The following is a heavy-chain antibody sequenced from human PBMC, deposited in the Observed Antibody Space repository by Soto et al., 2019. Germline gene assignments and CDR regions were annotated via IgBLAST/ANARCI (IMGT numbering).Heavy chain of an antibody. CDR2: IWYDGSNK. Sequence: QMHLVESGGGVVQPGRSLTLSCVATGFTFTSYGIHWVRQAPGKGLEWVAVIWYDGSNKYYGDSVKGRFSISRDKSKNTEYRQMNSLRAEDTAVYYCARDRRFLEGLDNWGQGTQESVSP. CDR1: GFTFTSYG. CDR3: ARDRRFLEGLDN. J-gene: IGHJ4*02. D-gene: IGHD3-3*01. V-gene: IGHV3-33*01.